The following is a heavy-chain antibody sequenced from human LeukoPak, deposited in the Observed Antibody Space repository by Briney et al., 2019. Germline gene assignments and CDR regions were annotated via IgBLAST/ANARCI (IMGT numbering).Heavy chain of an antibody. CDR2: IYYSGST. J-gene: IGHJ5*02. CDR1: GGSISSYY. CDR3: ARHGREVTYDP. Sequence: SETLSLTCTASGGSISSYYWSWIRQPPGKGLEWIGYIYYSGSTNYNPSLKSRVTISVDTSKNQFSLKLSSVTAADTAVYYCARHGREVTYDPWGQGTLVTVSS. D-gene: IGHD2-21*02. V-gene: IGHV4-59*08.